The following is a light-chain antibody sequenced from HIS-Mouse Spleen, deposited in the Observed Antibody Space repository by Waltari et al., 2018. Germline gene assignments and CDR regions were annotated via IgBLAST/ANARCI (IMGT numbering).Light chain of an antibody. CDR2: DVS. Sequence: QSALTQPRSVSGSPGQSVTISCTGTSSDVGGYHYVPWYQQHPGKAPKLMIYDVSTRPSGVPDRFSGSKSGNTASLTISGLQAEDEADYYCCSYAGSYTVVFGGGTKLTVL. CDR3: CSYAGSYTVV. CDR1: SSDVGGYHY. V-gene: IGLV2-11*01. J-gene: IGLJ2*01.